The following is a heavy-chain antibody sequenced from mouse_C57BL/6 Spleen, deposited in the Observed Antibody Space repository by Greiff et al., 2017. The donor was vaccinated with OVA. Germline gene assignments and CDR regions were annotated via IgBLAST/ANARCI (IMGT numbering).Heavy chain of an antibody. CDR3: ARGTTVVDY. V-gene: IGHV2-2*01. J-gene: IGHJ2*01. CDR2: IWSGGST. D-gene: IGHD1-1*01. CDR1: GFSLTSYG. Sequence: QVQLKESGPGLVQPSQSLSITCTVSGFSLTSYGVHWVRQSPGKGLEWLGVIWSGGSTDYNAAFISRLSISKDNSKSQVFFKMNRLQADDTAIYYCARGTTVVDYWGQGTTLTVSS.